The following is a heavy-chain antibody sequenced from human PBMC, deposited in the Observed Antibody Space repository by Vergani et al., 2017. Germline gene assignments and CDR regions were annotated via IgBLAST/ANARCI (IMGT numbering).Heavy chain of an antibody. J-gene: IGHJ6*04. CDR3: RGEMDV. CDR1: GFIFQNYT. Sequence: VQLLESGGGLAQPGRSLRLSCATYGFIFQNYTMHWVRQAPGKGLEWVALISNDGRHTYYADSVRGRFSISRDNSKNTLYLQMNSLRTEDTANYYCRGEMDVWGKGTTVTVSP. V-gene: IGHV3-30*04. CDR2: ISNDGRHT.